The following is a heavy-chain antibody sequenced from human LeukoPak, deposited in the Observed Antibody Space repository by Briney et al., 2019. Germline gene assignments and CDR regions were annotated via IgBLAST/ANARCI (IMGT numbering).Heavy chain of an antibody. CDR2: IYTSGSA. V-gene: IGHV4-4*07. CDR3: ASERGYSGYGKSSYYYYGMDV. Sequence: KPSETLSLTCTVSGGSISSYYWSWIRQPAGKGLEWIGRIYTSGSANYNPSLKSRVTMSVDTSKNQFSLKLSSVTAADTAVYYCASERGYSGYGKSSYYYYGMDVWGKGPRSPSPQ. CDR1: GGSISSYY. D-gene: IGHD5-12*01. J-gene: IGHJ6*01.